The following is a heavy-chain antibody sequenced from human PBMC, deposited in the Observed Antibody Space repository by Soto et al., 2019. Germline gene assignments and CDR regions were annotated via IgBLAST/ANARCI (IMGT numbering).Heavy chain of an antibody. CDR2: ISAYNGNT. J-gene: IGHJ6*02. CDR1: GYTFTSYG. D-gene: IGHD6-13*01. CDR3: ARYSSSLYRNYYYYGMDV. Sequence: ASVKVSCKASGYTFTSYGISWVRQAPGQGFEWMGWISAYNGNTNYAQKLQGRVTMTTDTSTSTAYMELRSLRSDDTAVYYCARYSSSLYRNYYYYGMDVWGQGTTVTAP. V-gene: IGHV1-18*01.